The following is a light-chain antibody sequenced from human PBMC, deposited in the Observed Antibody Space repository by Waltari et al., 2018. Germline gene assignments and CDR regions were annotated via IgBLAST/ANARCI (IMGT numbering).Light chain of an antibody. V-gene: IGLV8-61*01. CDR3: VLYMGSDISV. CDR1: SGSGSTNHY. CDR2: NTN. Sequence: QTVVTQGPWFSVSPGGAGTLTCGLGSGSGSTNHYPTWYQQTPGQPPRTLIYNTNTPSSGVPDRFSGSILGNKAALTITGAQADDDSDYYCVLYMGSDISVFGGGTKLTVL. J-gene: IGLJ3*02.